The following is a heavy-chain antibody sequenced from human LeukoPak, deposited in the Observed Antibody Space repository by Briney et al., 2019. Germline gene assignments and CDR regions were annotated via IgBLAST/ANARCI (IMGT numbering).Heavy chain of an antibody. D-gene: IGHD2-2*02. CDR1: GGTFSSYA. CDR2: IIPIFGTA. V-gene: IGHV1-69*05. Sequence: ASVKVSCKASGGTFSSYAISWVRQAPGQGLEWMGGIIPIFGTANYAQKFQGRVTITTDESTSTAYMELSSLRSEDTAVYYCARGTCSSTSCYTGGNYYYYYYMDVWGKGTTVTVSS. CDR3: ARGTCSSTSCYTGGNYYYYYYMDV. J-gene: IGHJ6*03.